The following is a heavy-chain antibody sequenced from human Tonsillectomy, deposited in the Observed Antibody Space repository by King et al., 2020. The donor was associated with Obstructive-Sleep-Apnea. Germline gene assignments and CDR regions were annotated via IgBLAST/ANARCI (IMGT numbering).Heavy chain of an antibody. CDR3: VKDWSTGGPHYYYGMDV. CDR2: ISWNSGTI. CDR1: GFTFDDYA. V-gene: IGHV3-9*01. J-gene: IGHJ6*02. Sequence: VQLVESGGGLVQPGRSLRLSCAASGFTFDDYAMHWVRQAPGKGLEWVSGISWNSGTIGYADSVKGRFTISRDNAKNSLYLQMNSLRVEDTALYYCVKDWSTGGPHYYYGMDVWGQGTTVTVSS. D-gene: IGHD4-23*01.